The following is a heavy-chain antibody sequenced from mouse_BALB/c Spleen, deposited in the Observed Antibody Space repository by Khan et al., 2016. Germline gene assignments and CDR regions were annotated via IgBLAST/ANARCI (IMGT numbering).Heavy chain of an antibody. D-gene: IGHD1-1*01. CDR3: ARLYYCGSGDD. CDR1: GFAFSRYW. Sequence: EVKLLESGGGLVQPGGSLKLSCAASGFAFSRYWMSWVRQAPGKGLEWIGEINPDSSTINYTPSLKDKFIISRDNAKNTLYLHMSKVRSEDTAVYYCARLYYCGSGDDWGRRTTLTVAS. CDR2: INPDSSTI. V-gene: IGHV4-1*02. J-gene: IGHJ2*01.